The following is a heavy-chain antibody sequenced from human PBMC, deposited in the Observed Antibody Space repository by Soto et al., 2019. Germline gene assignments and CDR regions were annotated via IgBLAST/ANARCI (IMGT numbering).Heavy chain of an antibody. J-gene: IGHJ5*02. CDR3: ARDWSWIEARPSWFDP. D-gene: IGHD6-6*01. V-gene: IGHV3-7*03. CDR2: IKEDGSEK. CDR1: GFTFSRPW. Sequence: VGSLRLSCVASGFTFSRPWMTWVRQAPGKGLEWVANIKEDGSEKYYADSVEGRFSISRENANNSLYLQMTSLRADDTAVYYCARDWSWIEARPSWFDPWGLGTLVTVSS.